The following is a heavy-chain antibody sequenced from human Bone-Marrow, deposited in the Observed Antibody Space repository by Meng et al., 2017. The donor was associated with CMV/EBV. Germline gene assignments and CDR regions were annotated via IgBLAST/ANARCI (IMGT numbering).Heavy chain of an antibody. V-gene: IGHV1-18*01. Sequence: LVQSGAEGNTPGASVKAFCKASGYTFSSYGISWVRQAPGQGLGWRGWISAYNGNTNYAQKLQGRVTMTTDTSTSTAYMELRSLRSDDTAVYYCVMDDYWGQGTLVTVSS. CDR2: ISAYNGNT. CDR3: VMDDY. CDR1: GYTFSSYG. D-gene: IGHD2-8*01. J-gene: IGHJ4*02.